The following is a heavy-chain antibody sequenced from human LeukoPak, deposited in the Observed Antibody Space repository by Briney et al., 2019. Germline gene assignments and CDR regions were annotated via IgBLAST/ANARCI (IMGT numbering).Heavy chain of an antibody. V-gene: IGHV3-30*02. CDR2: IRYDGNSK. J-gene: IGHJ4*02. Sequence: PGGSLRLSCAASGFTFSSYGMHWVRQAPGKGLEWVSFIRYDGNSKSYADSVKGRFTISRDNSKNTLYLQMNSLRAEDTAVYYCARAGRDYADFFENWGQGTLVTVSS. CDR3: ARAGRDYADFFEN. CDR1: GFTFSSYG. D-gene: IGHD3-10*01.